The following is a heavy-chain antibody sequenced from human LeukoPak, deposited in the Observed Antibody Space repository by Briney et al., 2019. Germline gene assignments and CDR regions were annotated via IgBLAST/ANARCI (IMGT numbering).Heavy chain of an antibody. D-gene: IGHD2-2*01. V-gene: IGHV3-21*01. CDR1: GLSFSDYS. J-gene: IGHJ2*01. CDR2: ISFGRGST. CDR3: ARDARNPEVVPAAMGLDWYFDL. Sequence: GGSLRLSCAASGLSFSDYSMNWVRQAPGKGLELVSSISFGRGSTNYADSVKGRFTISRDNAKNSLYLQMNSLRAEDTAVYYCARDARNPEVVPAAMGLDWYFDLWGRGTLVTVSS.